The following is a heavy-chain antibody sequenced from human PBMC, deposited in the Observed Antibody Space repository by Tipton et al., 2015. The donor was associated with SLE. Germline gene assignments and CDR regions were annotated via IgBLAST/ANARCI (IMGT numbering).Heavy chain of an antibody. J-gene: IGHJ4*02. V-gene: IGHV3-30*02. CDR3: AKDEERLRLDY. CDR2: IWYDGSNK. Sequence: SLRLSCAASGFSISNYGMHWVRQAPGKGLEWVAFIWYDGSNKYYADSVKGRFTISRDNSKNTLYLQMNSLRAEDTAVYYCAKDEERLRLDYWGQGTLVTVSS. CDR1: GFSISNYG. D-gene: IGHD1-26*01.